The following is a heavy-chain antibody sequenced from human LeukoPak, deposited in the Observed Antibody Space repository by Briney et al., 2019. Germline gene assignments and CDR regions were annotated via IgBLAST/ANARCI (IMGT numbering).Heavy chain of an antibody. CDR1: GGSISNYY. J-gene: IGHJ6*03. V-gene: IGHV4-59*12. Sequence: SETLSLTCTVSGGSISNYYWNWIRQPPGKGLEWIGYMYYSGSTNYTPSLKSRVTISLDTSKNEFSLKLSSVTAADTAVYYCARELKGRGYDYGGHYHYYMDVWGTGTTVTVSS. CDR3: ARELKGRGYDYGGHYHYYMDV. CDR2: MYYSGST. D-gene: IGHD5-18*01.